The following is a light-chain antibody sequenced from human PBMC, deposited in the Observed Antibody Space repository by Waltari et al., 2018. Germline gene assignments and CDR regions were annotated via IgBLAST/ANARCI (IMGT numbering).Light chain of an antibody. V-gene: IGKV1-5*03. J-gene: IGKJ2*01. CDR1: QSISSW. Sequence: DIQMTQSPSTLSASVGDRGTITCLASQSISSWLAWYQQKPGKAPKLLIYKASSLESGVPSRFSGSGSGTEFTLTISSLQPDDFATYYCQQYNSYPYTFGQGTKLEIK. CDR3: QQYNSYPYT. CDR2: KAS.